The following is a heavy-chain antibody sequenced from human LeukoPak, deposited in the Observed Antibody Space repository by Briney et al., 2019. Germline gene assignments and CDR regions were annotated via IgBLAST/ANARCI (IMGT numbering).Heavy chain of an antibody. D-gene: IGHD3-22*01. J-gene: IGHJ4*02. CDR1: GFTFSSFS. CDR2: IYYSGST. V-gene: IGHV4-59*12. Sequence: GSLRLSCAASGFTFSSFSMIWVRQAPGKGLEWIGYIYYSGSTNYNPSLKSRVTISVDTSKNQFSLKLSSVTAADTAVYYCARSSFYYYDSSGYYLNGYYFDYWGQGTLVTVSS. CDR3: ARSSFYYYDSSGYYLNGYYFDY.